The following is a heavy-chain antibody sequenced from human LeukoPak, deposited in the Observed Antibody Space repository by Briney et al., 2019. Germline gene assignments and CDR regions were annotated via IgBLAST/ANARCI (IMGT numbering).Heavy chain of an antibody. V-gene: IGHV3-23*01. CDR2: ISGSGGST. CDR3: ASRPRGSGSYYTDY. D-gene: IGHD3-10*01. Sequence: GGPLRLSCAASGFTFSSYAMSWVRQAPGKGLEWVSAISGSGGSTYYADSVKGRFTISRDNSKNTLYLQMNSLRAEDTAVYYCASRPRGSGSYYTDYWGQGTLVTVSS. J-gene: IGHJ4*02. CDR1: GFTFSSYA.